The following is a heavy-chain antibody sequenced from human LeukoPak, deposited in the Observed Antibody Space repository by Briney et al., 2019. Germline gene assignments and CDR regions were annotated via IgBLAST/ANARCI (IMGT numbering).Heavy chain of an antibody. CDR2: IYYSGST. D-gene: IGHD3-22*01. Sequence: SETLSLTCTVSGGSISSYYWSWIRQPPGKGLEWIGYIYYSGSTNYNPSLKSRVTISVDTSKYQFSLKLSSVTAADTAVYYCARGRYYYDSSGSYYYFDYWGQGTLVTVSS. V-gene: IGHV4-59*01. CDR3: ARGRYYYDSSGSYYYFDY. CDR1: GGSISSYY. J-gene: IGHJ4*02.